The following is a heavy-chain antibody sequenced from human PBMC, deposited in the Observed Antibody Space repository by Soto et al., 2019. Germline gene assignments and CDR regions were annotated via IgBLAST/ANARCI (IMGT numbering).Heavy chain of an antibody. Sequence: QVQLQESGPGLVKPSQTLSLTCTVSGGSISSGGYYWSWIRQHPGKGLEWIGYIYYSGSTYYNPSLKSRVTISVDTSKKQFSLKLSSVTAADTAVYYCARARAQCFGDILASSDAFDIWGQGTMVTVSS. CDR3: ARARAQCFGDILASSDAFDI. D-gene: IGHD3-10*01. CDR1: GGSISSGGYY. J-gene: IGHJ3*02. V-gene: IGHV4-31*03. CDR2: IYYSGST.